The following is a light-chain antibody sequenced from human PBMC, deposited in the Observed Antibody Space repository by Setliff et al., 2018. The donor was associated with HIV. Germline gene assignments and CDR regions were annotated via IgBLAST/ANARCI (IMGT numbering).Light chain of an antibody. CDR1: SSDVGAYAY. J-gene: IGLJ3*02. Sequence: QSALAQPPSASGSPGQSVTISCTGTSSDVGAYAYVSWYQQHPGKVPKLMIYDVSNRPSGVSTRFSGSKSGNTASLTISGLQAEDEAHYYCISYRTTSTWVFGGGTKVTV. CDR2: DVS. V-gene: IGLV2-14*03. CDR3: ISYRTTSTWV.